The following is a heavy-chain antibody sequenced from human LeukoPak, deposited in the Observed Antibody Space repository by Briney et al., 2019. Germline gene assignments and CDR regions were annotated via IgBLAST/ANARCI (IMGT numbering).Heavy chain of an antibody. CDR2: INPNSGGT. Sequence: ASVKVSCKASGYTFTGYYMHWVRQAPGQGLEWMGWINPNSGGTNYAQKFQGRVTMTRDTSISTAYMELSRLRSDDTAVYYCARRQGPPFLLRSFDYWGQGTLVTVSS. D-gene: IGHD2/OR15-2a*01. J-gene: IGHJ4*02. CDR3: ARRQGPPFLLRSFDY. CDR1: GYTFTGYY. V-gene: IGHV1-2*02.